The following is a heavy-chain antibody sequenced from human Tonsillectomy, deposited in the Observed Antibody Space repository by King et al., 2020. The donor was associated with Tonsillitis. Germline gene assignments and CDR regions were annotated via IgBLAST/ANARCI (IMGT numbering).Heavy chain of an antibody. V-gene: IGHV2-5*02. Sequence: TLKESGPTQVKPTQTLTLTCTLSGFSVSTSGMGVGWIRQPPGKAPEWLALIYWDDDKRYNPSLKSRLTITKDNSKNQVALTMTDMDPVDTARYYCARLGVTTLLLGIVTDSGWFDPWGQGTLVTVSS. CDR1: GFSVSTSGMG. CDR2: IYWDDDK. D-gene: IGHD2/OR15-2a*01. J-gene: IGHJ5*02. CDR3: ARLGVTTLLLGIVTDSGWFDP.